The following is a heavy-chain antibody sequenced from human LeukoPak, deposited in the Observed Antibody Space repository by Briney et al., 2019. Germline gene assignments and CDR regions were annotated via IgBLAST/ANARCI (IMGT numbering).Heavy chain of an antibody. CDR1: GGSISSSSYY. D-gene: IGHD6-13*01. CDR2: IYYSGST. Sequence: SETLSLTCTVSGGSISSSSYYWGWIRQPPGKGLEWIGSIYYSGSTYYNPSLKSRVTISVDTSKNQFSLKLSSVTAADTAVYYCARDWPSDSSSWFYNWFDPWGQGTLVTVSS. J-gene: IGHJ5*02. V-gene: IGHV4-39*07. CDR3: ARDWPSDSSSWFYNWFDP.